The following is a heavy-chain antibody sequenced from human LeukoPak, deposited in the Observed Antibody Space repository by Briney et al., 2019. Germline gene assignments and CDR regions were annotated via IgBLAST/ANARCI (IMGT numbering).Heavy chain of an antibody. CDR2: MTSVTYI. D-gene: IGHD3-10*01. J-gene: IGHJ4*02. V-gene: IGHV3-21*01. Sequence: PGGSLRLSCAAPGFAFSSYSMHWVRQAPGKGLEWVSSMTSVTYIYYAASVKGRFTISRDNAKNTLYLQMNNLIVEDTAVYYCASADYYGSGSHYTFRGLDYWGQGTLVTVSS. CDR1: GFAFSSYS. CDR3: ASADYYGSGSHYTFRGLDY.